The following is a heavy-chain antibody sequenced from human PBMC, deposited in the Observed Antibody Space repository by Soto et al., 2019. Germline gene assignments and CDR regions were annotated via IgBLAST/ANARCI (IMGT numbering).Heavy chain of an antibody. CDR2: IYPGDSDT. CDR1: GYSFTRYW. Sequence: VESLTISCKGSGYSFTRYWIVWVLQMPGKGLEWMGIIYPGDSDTRYSPSFQGQVTISADKSISTAYLQWSSLKASDTAMYYCARRHYSSSSYGMDVWGQGTTVTVSS. D-gene: IGHD6-6*01. V-gene: IGHV5-51*01. J-gene: IGHJ6*02. CDR3: ARRHYSSSSYGMDV.